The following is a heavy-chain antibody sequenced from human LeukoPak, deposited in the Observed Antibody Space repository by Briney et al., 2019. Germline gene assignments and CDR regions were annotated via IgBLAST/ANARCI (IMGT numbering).Heavy chain of an antibody. CDR2: INAGNGNT. CDR3: ARELRTYYYGSGSRRGYYGMDV. V-gene: IGHV1-3*01. J-gene: IGHJ6*02. D-gene: IGHD3-10*01. CDR1: GYTFTSYA. Sequence: ASVKVSCKASGYTFTSYAMHWVRQAPGQRLEWMGWINAGNGNTKYSQKFQGRVTITRDTSASTAYMELSSLRSEDTAVYYCARELRTYYYGSGSRRGYYGMDVWGQGTTVTVSS.